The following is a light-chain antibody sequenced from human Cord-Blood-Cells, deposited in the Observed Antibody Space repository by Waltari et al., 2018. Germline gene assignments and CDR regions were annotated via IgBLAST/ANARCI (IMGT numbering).Light chain of an antibody. V-gene: IGLV2-11*01. CDR2: DVS. CDR3: CSYAGSYTFV. CDR1: SSAVGGYNY. Sequence: QSALTQPRPVSGSPGQSVTISCTGTSSAVGGYNYVSCYQQHPGKAPKLMIYDVSKRPSGVPDRFSGSKSGNTASLTISGLQAEDEADYYCCSYAGSYTFVFGTGTKVTVL. J-gene: IGLJ1*01.